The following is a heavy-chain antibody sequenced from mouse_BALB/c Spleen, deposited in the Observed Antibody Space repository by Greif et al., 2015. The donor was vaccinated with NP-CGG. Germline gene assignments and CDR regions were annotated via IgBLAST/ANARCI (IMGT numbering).Heavy chain of an antibody. CDR2: ISSGGST. J-gene: IGHJ2*01. CDR3: ARDGYYVDY. Sequence: EVKLVESGGGLVKPGGSLKLSCAASGFTFSSYAMSWVRQTPEKRLEWVASISSGGSTYYPDSVKGRFTISRDNASNILYLQMSSLRSEDTAMYYCARDGYYVDYWGQSTTLTVSS. CDR1: GFTFSSYA. V-gene: IGHV5-6-5*01. D-gene: IGHD2-3*01.